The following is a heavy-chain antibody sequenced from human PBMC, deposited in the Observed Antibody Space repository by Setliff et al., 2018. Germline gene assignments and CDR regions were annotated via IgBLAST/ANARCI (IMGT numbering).Heavy chain of an antibody. V-gene: IGHV4-61*02. CDR3: ARSSYSGGYLNV. Sequence: PSETLSLTCTVSGGSISSGSYYWSWIRQPAGKGLEWIGRIYTSGSTNYNPSLKSRVTISVDTSKNQFSLKLSSVTAADTAVYYCARSSYSGGYLNVWGQGTTVTVSS. D-gene: IGHD1-26*01. J-gene: IGHJ6*02. CDR2: IYTSGST. CDR1: GGSISSGSYY.